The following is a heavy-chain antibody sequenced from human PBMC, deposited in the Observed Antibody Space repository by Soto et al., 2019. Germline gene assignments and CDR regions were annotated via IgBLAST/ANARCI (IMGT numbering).Heavy chain of an antibody. Sequence: PSETLSLTCAVYGGSFSGYYWSWIRQPPGKGLEWIGEINHSGSTNYNPSLKSRVTISVDTSKNQFSLKLSSVTAADTAVYYCARVVRGVLRYYYYYIDVWGKGTTVTVSS. CDR1: GGSFSGYY. CDR3: ARVVRGVLRYYYYYIDV. V-gene: IGHV4-34*01. CDR2: INHSGST. J-gene: IGHJ6*03. D-gene: IGHD3-10*01.